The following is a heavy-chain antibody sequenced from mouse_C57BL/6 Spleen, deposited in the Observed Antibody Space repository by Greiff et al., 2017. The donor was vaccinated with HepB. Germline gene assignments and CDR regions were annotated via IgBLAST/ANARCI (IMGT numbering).Heavy chain of an antibody. Sequence: QVQLQQPGAELVKPGASVKLSCKASGYTFTSYWMHWVKQRPGQGLEWIGMIHPNSGSTNYNEKFKSKATLTVDKSSSTAYMQLSSLTSEDSAVYYCARDSNYEDWYFDVWGTGTTVTVSS. CDR3: ARDSNYEDWYFDV. V-gene: IGHV1-64*01. D-gene: IGHD2-5*01. CDR1: GYTFTSYW. J-gene: IGHJ1*03. CDR2: IHPNSGST.